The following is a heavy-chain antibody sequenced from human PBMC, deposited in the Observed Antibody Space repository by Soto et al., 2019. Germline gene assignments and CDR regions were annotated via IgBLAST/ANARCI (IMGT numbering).Heavy chain of an antibody. D-gene: IGHD3-10*01. V-gene: IGHV1-46*01. Sequence: ASVKVSCKASGYTFTSYYMHWVRQAPGQGLEWMGIINPSGGSTSYAQKFQGRVTMTRDTSTSTVYMELSSLRSEDTAVYYCARDGPMSPLITMVRGVVSHNWFDPWGQGILVTVYS. CDR1: GYTFTSYY. CDR3: ARDGPMSPLITMVRGVVSHNWFDP. CDR2: INPSGGST. J-gene: IGHJ5*02.